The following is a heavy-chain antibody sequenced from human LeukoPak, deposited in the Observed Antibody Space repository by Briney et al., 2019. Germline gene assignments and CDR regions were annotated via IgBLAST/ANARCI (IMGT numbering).Heavy chain of an antibody. Sequence: GGSLRLSCAASGFTFSDYYMSWIRQSPGKGLEWVSYISSSGSTIYYADSVKGRFTISRDNAKNSLYLQMNSLRAEDTAVYYCERDPSYEQQLLQGRYWGQGTLVTVSS. CDR2: ISSSGSTI. CDR3: ERDPSYEQQLLQGRY. J-gene: IGHJ4*02. D-gene: IGHD6-13*01. V-gene: IGHV3-11*01. CDR1: GFTFSDYY.